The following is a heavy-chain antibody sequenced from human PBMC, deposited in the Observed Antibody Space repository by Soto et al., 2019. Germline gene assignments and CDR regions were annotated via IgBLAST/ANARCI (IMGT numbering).Heavy chain of an antibody. CDR1: GYTFTTYD. V-gene: IGHV1-8*01. Sequence: QVQLVQSGAEVRKPGASVKVSCKASGYTFTTYDINWVRQATGQGLEWMGWMNPNNGNTVYAQKFQGRVTMTRHTSINTAYMELTSLPSDDTAVYYCARYHYYYCMDVWGQGTTVTVSS. CDR3: ARYHYYYCMDV. J-gene: IGHJ6*02. CDR2: MNPNNGNT. D-gene: IGHD3-22*01.